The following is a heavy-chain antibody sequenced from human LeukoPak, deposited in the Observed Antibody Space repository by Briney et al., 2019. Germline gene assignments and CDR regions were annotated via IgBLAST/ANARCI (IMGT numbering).Heavy chain of an antibody. Sequence: GGSLRLSCAASGFTFSSYAMHWVRQAPGKGLEWVAVISYDGSNKYYADSVEGRFTISRDNSKNTLYLQMNSLRAEDTAVYFCAKRTVAGVLGYFDHWGQGTLVTVSS. D-gene: IGHD6-19*01. J-gene: IGHJ4*02. CDR3: AKRTVAGVLGYFDH. CDR2: ISYDGSNK. CDR1: GFTFSSYA. V-gene: IGHV3-30*04.